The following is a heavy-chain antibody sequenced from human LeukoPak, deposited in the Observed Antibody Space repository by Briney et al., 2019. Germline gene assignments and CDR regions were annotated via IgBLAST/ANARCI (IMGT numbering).Heavy chain of an antibody. CDR1: GFTFSSYA. J-gene: IGHJ4*02. CDR2: ISGSGGST. Sequence: PGGSLRLSCAASGFTFSSYAMSWVRQAPGKGLEWVSAISGSGGSTYCADSVKGRFTISRDNSKNTLYLQMNSLRAEDTAVYYCAKGGYCSGGSCIFDYWGQGTLVTVSS. V-gene: IGHV3-23*01. D-gene: IGHD2-15*01. CDR3: AKGGYCSGGSCIFDY.